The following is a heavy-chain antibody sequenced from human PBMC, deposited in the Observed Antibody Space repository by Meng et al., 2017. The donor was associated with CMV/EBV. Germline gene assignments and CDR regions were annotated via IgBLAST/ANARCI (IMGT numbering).Heavy chain of an antibody. CDR3: ARGGGANGDGGDY. D-gene: IGHD4-17*01. CDR1: GGSFSGYY. V-gene: IGHV4-34*01. Sequence: AETLSLTCAVYGGSFSGYYWSWIRQPPGKGLEWIGEINHSGSTNYNPSLKSRVTISVDTSKNKFSLKLSTVTAADTAVYYCARGGGANGDGGDYWGQGTLVTVSS. J-gene: IGHJ4*02. CDR2: INHSGST.